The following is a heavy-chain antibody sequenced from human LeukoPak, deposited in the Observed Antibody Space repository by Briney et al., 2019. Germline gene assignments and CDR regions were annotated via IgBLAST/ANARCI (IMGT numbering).Heavy chain of an antibody. CDR2: IIPIFGTA. Sequence: ASVKVSCKASRGTFSSYAISWVRQAPGQGLEWMGGIIPIFGTANYAQKFQGRVTITADESTSTAYMELSSLRSEDTAVYYCARDPPPGIAVAKIDAFDIWGQGTMVTVSS. D-gene: IGHD6-19*01. J-gene: IGHJ3*02. CDR3: ARDPPPGIAVAKIDAFDI. CDR1: RGTFSSYA. V-gene: IGHV1-69*13.